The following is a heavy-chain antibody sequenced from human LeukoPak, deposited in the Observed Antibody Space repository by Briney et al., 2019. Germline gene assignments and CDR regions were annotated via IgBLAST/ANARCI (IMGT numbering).Heavy chain of an antibody. CDR3: ARQDIAAANGFDP. J-gene: IGHJ5*02. CDR1: VYSFTSYC. Sequence: GESLRISCKGSVYSFTSYCISWVRQMPGKGLEWMGRIYPSDSYTNYSPSFQGHVTISADKSTSTAYLQWSSLKASDTAMYYCARQDIAAANGFDPWGQGTLVTVSS. V-gene: IGHV5-10-1*01. CDR2: IYPSDSYT. D-gene: IGHD6-13*01.